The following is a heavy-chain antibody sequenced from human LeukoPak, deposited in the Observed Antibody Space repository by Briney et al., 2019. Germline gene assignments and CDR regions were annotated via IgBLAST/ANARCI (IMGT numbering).Heavy chain of an antibody. Sequence: PGGSLRLSCAASGFTFSNYGMVWVRQAPGKGLEWVSGISRGRTYYADSVKGRFTISRDNSKNILYLQMNSLRGEDTAVYYCAKGAQEDIVVVVAANHAFDIWGQGTMVTVSS. CDR2: ISRGRT. CDR1: GFTFSNYG. J-gene: IGHJ3*02. CDR3: AKGAQEDIVVVVAANHAFDI. V-gene: IGHV3-23*01. D-gene: IGHD2-15*01.